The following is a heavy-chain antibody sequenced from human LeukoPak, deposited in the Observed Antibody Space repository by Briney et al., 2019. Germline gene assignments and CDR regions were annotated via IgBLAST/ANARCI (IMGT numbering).Heavy chain of an antibody. CDR3: SASGYSSPFDY. D-gene: IGHD6-13*01. J-gene: IGHJ4*02. CDR2: IRFDGTSE. CDR1: GFTFSNFG. Sequence: GGSLRLSCAASGFTFSNFGMHWVRQAPGKGLEWVAFIRFDGTSEFYADSVKARFTISRDNSQNTVSLQLNSLRAEDTAVYYCSASGYSSPFDYWGQGTLVTVSS. V-gene: IGHV3-30*02.